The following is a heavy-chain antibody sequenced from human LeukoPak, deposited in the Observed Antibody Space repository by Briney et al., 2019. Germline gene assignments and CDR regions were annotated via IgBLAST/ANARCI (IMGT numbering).Heavy chain of an antibody. V-gene: IGHV3-23*01. J-gene: IGHJ4*02. D-gene: IGHD3-10*01. CDR2: ISGSGGST. Sequence: GGSLRLSCAASGFTFSSYAMHWVRQAPGKGLEWVSAISGSGGSTYYADSVKGRFTISRDNSKNTLYLQMNSLRAEDTAVYYCAKDFYSITMVRGVIYFDYWGQGTLVTVSS. CDR3: AKDFYSITMVRGVIYFDY. CDR1: GFTFSSYA.